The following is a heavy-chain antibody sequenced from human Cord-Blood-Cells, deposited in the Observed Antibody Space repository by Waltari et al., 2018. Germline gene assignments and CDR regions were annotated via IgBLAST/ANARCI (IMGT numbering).Heavy chain of an antibody. CDR3: ARVRITIFGVVISGMDV. V-gene: IGHV1-69*06. Sequence: QVQLVQSGAEVKKPRSSVTGSCKASGGTFSSYAISWVRPAPGQGLEWMGGIIPIFGTANYAQKFQGRVTITADKSTSTAYMELSSLRSEDTAVYYCARVRITIFGVVISGMDVWGQGTTVTVSS. J-gene: IGHJ6*02. CDR2: IIPIFGTA. CDR1: GGTFSSYA. D-gene: IGHD3-3*01.